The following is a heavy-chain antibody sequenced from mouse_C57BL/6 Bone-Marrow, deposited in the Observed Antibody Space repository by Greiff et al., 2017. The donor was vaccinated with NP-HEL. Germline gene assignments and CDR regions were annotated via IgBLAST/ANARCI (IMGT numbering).Heavy chain of an antibody. CDR2: IDPSDSDT. CDR3: GRWGKQYYFDY. J-gene: IGHJ2*01. V-gene: IGHV1-52*01. CDR1: GYTFTSYW. Sequence: VQLQQPGAELVRPGSSVKLSCKASGYTFTSYWMHWVKQRPIQGLEWIGNIDPSDSDTHYNQKFKDKATLTVDNSSSTAYMQLSSLTSEDSAVYYCGRWGKQYYFDYWGKGTTLTVSS.